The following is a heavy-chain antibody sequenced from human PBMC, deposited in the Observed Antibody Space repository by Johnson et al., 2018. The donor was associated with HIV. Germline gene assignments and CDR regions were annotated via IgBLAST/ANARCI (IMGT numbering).Heavy chain of an antibody. CDR2: IYSSGTT. Sequence: VQLVESGGGLIQPGGSLRLSCVVSGFTVSSSYLTWVRQAPGKGLEWVSLIYSSGTTDYADSVQCRFTISRDNAKKSLYLQMNSLRAEDTAVYYCARYREMPAWRDAFDIWGQGTMVTVSS. D-gene: IGHD1-14*01. V-gene: IGHV3-53*01. CDR3: ARYREMPAWRDAFDI. J-gene: IGHJ3*02. CDR1: GFTVSSSY.